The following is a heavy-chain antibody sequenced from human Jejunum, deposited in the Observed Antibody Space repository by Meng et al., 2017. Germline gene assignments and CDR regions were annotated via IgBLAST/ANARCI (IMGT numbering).Heavy chain of an antibody. J-gene: IGHJ6*02. Sequence: GGSLRLSCPGSGFTFGDFEMHWVRQAPGKGLEWVAYIGYNGNNIIYSDSLRGRFTISRDNAKNSLYLQMDSLRAEDTAVYYCARERLSVTMGRGFTIKNYYGMDVWGQGTTVTVSS. CDR3: ARERLSVTMGRGFTIKNYYGMDV. D-gene: IGHD3-10*01. CDR2: IGYNGNNI. V-gene: IGHV3-48*03. CDR1: GFTFGDFE.